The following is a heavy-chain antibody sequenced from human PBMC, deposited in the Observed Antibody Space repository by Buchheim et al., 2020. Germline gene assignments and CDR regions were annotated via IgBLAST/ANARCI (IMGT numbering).Heavy chain of an antibody. CDR1: GGSISSNRYY. CDR3: SRAVTAKYYGMDV. J-gene: IGHJ6*02. Sequence: QLQLQESGPGLVKPSETLSLTCTVSGGSISSNRYYWGWIRQPPGKGLEWIGNIYYSGITYYNPSLKSRVTISIDPSKNQFSLKLRSMTAADMAVYYCSRAVTAKYYGMDVWGQGTT. CDR2: IYYSGIT. V-gene: IGHV4-39*07. D-gene: IGHD4-11*01.